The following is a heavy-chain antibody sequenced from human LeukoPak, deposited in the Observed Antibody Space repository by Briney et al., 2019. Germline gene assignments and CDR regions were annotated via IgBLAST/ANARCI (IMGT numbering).Heavy chain of an antibody. CDR2: IYYSGST. CDR3: ARDWTGTTFYGAFDI. CDR1: GGSISSYY. D-gene: IGHD1-1*01. V-gene: IGHV4-59*01. Sequence: PSETLSLTCTVSGGSISSYYWSWIRQPPGKGLEWIGYIYYSGSTNYNPSLKSRVTISVDTSKYQFSLKLSSVTAADTAVYYCARDWTGTTFYGAFDIWGQGTMVTVSS. J-gene: IGHJ3*02.